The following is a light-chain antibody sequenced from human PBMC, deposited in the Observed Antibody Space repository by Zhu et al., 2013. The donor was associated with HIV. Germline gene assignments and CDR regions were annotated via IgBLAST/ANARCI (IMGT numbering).Light chain of an antibody. CDR2: DAS. Sequence: EIVLTQSPATLSLSPGGRATLSCRASQSVRTYLAWYQQKPGQAPRVVIYDASNRATGIPARFGGSGSGTDFSLTINSLEPEDFAVYYCQQRSSWPYTFGQGTKLEIK. CDR1: QSVRTY. V-gene: IGKV3-11*01. CDR3: QQRSSWPYT. J-gene: IGKJ2*01.